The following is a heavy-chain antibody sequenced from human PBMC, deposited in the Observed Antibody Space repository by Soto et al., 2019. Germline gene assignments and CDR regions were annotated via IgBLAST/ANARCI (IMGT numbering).Heavy chain of an antibody. J-gene: IGHJ4*02. V-gene: IGHV1-69*13. D-gene: IGHD3-22*01. Sequence: SVKVSCKASGGTFSSYAISWVRQAPGQGLEWMGGIIPIFGTANYAQKFQGRVTITADESTSTAYTELSSLRSEDTAVYYCARAAYYDSSGYYYVEHYFDYWGQGTLVTVSS. CDR2: IIPIFGTA. CDR1: GGTFSSYA. CDR3: ARAAYYDSSGYYYVEHYFDY.